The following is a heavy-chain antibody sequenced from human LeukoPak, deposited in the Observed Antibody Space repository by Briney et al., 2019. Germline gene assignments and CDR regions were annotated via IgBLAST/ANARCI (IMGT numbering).Heavy chain of an antibody. Sequence: GGSLRLSCAASGFTFSSYGMHWVRQAPGKGLEWVAVISYDGSNKYYADSVKGRFTISRDNSKNTLYLQMNSLRAEDTAVYYCAKDTMVYAPPLNWFDPWGQGTLVTVSS. CDR1: GFTFSSYG. CDR3: AKDTMVYAPPLNWFDP. J-gene: IGHJ5*02. V-gene: IGHV3-30*18. CDR2: ISYDGSNK. D-gene: IGHD2-8*01.